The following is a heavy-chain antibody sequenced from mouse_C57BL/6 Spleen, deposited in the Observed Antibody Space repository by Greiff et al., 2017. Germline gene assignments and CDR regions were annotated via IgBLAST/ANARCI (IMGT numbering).Heavy chain of an antibody. CDR2: IDPNSGGT. D-gene: IGHD2-3*01. CDR3: ASSIYDGYYVYYAMDD. CDR1: GYTFTSYW. J-gene: IGHJ4*01. V-gene: IGHV1-72*01. Sequence: QVQLQQPGAELVKPGASVKLSCKASGYTFTSYWMHWVKQRPGRGLEWIGRIDPNSGGTKYNEKFKSKATLTVDKPSSTAYMQLSSLTSEDSAVYSCASSIYDGYYVYYAMDDWGKGTSVTVSS.